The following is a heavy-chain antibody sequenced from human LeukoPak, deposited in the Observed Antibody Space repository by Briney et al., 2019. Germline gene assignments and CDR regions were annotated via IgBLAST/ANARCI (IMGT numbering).Heavy chain of an antibody. V-gene: IGHV3-74*01. D-gene: IGHD7-27*01. J-gene: IGHJ6*03. CDR1: GFTFSSYW. CDR3: ARDRGDDYYYYYMDV. Sequence: GGSLRLPCAASGFTFSSYWMHWVRQAPGKGLVWVSRINSDGSSTSYADSVKGRFTISRDNAKNTLYLQMNSLRAEDTAVYYCARDRGDDYYYYYMDVWGKGTTVTVSS. CDR2: INSDGSST.